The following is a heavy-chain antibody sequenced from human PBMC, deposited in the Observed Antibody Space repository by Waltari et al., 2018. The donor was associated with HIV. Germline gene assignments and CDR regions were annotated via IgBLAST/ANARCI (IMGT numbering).Heavy chain of an antibody. CDR2: ISYERSKK. V-gene: IGHV3-30*18. D-gene: IGHD5-18*01. Sequence: QVQLVESGGGVVQPGRSLRLSCAASGFTFSSYGMHWVRQAPGKGLEWVAVISYERSKKYYADSVKGRFTISRDNSKNTLYLQMNSLRAEDTAVYYCAKDEYSYAVLGYYGMDVWGQGTTVTVSS. CDR3: AKDEYSYAVLGYYGMDV. J-gene: IGHJ6*02. CDR1: GFTFSSYG.